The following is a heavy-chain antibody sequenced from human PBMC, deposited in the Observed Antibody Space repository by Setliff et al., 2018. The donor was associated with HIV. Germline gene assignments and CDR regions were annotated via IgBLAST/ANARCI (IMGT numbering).Heavy chain of an antibody. CDR2: INPSGGTT. CDR1: GYPFTSYY. V-gene: IGHV1-46*01. CDR3: ARGYDSSRHGGDY. D-gene: IGHD3-22*01. Sequence: GASVKVSCKASGYPFTSYYVEWVRQAPGQGLEWVGIINPSGGTTEYAQGFQGRVAMTRDTSTSTVYMELRSLRSEDTAVYYCARGYDSSRHGGDYWGQGTLVTVSS. J-gene: IGHJ4*02.